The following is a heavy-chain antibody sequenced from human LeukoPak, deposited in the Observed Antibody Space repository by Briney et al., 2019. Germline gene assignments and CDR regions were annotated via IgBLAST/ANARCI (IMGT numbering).Heavy chain of an antibody. CDR2: ITRAGSP. CDR3: AKYSSGWLAFDY. Sequence: GGSLRLSCVASGFPFSETAMTWVRQAPGKGLEWLSVITRAGSPYYADSVKGRFTISRDNSKNTLYLQMNSLRAEDTAVYYCAKYSSGWLAFDYWGQGTLVTVSS. D-gene: IGHD6-19*01. J-gene: IGHJ4*02. CDR1: GFPFSETA. V-gene: IGHV3-23*01.